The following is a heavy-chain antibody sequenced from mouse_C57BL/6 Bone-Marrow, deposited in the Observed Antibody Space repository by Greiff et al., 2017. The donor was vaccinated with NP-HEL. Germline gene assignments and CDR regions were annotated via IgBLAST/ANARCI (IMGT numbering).Heavy chain of an antibody. D-gene: IGHD2-12*01. V-gene: IGHV1-81*01. CDR1: GYTFTSYG. J-gene: IGHJ3*01. Sequence: QVQLKESGAELARPGASVKLSCKASGYTFTSYGISWVKQRTGQGLEWIGEIYPRSGNTYYNEKFKGKATLTADKSSSTAYMELRSLTSEDSAVYFCARKGELYLPWFAYWGQGTLVTVSA. CDR3: ARKGELYLPWFAY. CDR2: IYPRSGNT.